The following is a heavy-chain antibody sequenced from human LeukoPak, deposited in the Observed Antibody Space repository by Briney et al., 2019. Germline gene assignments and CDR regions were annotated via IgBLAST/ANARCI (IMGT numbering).Heavy chain of an antibody. CDR2: ISGSGGST. CDR3: AKAANVLRYFDWLIDY. J-gene: IGHJ4*02. Sequence: PGGSLRLSCAASGFTFSSYAMSWVRQAPRKGLEWVSAISGSGGSTYYADSVKGRFTISRDNSKNTLYLQMNSLRAEDTAVYYCAKAANVLRYFDWLIDYWGQGTLVTVSS. CDR1: GFTFSSYA. D-gene: IGHD3-9*01. V-gene: IGHV3-23*01.